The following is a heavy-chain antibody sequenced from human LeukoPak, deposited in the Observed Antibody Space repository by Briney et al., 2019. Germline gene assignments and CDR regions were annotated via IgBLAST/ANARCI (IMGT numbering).Heavy chain of an antibody. J-gene: IGHJ4*02. CDR1: GGTFSSYA. Sequence: SVKVSCKASGGTFSSYAINWVGQAPGQGLEWMGKIIPMFGTAYYAQEFQGRVTITADKSTSTAYMELSSLRSEDTALYYCARLIAARPPYYFDCWGQGTLVTVSS. D-gene: IGHD6-6*01. CDR3: ARLIAARPPYYFDC. V-gene: IGHV1-69*06. CDR2: IIPMFGTA.